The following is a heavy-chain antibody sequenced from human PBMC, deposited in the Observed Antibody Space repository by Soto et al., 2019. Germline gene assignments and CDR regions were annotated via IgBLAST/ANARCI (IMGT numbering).Heavy chain of an antibody. CDR1: GFTFSTYA. CDR2: IWYDGSNK. D-gene: IGHD2-2*03. V-gene: IGHV3-33*01. Sequence: PGGSLRLSCAASGFTFSTYAMHWVRQAPGKGLEWVAVIWYDGSNKYYADSVKGRFTISRDNSKNTLYLQMNSLRAEDTAVYYCARDMDHYFDYWGKGTPVTVSS. CDR3: ARDMDHYFDY. J-gene: IGHJ4*02.